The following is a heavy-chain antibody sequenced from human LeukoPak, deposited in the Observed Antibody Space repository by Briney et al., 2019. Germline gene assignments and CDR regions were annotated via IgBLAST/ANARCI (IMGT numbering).Heavy chain of an antibody. CDR1: GFTFRSYW. CDR3: ARDGGPFDY. CDR2: IKQDGSGK. D-gene: IGHD2-15*01. Sequence: GGSLRLSCAASGFTFRSYWMSWVRQAPGKGLEWVANIKQDGSGKYYVDPVKGRFTISRDNAKKSLYLQMNSLRAEDTAVYYCARDGGPFDYWGQGTLVTVSS. V-gene: IGHV3-7*01. J-gene: IGHJ4*02.